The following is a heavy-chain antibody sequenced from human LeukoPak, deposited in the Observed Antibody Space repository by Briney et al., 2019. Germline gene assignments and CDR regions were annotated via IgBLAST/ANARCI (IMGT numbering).Heavy chain of an antibody. CDR2: IIPTLGIA. CDR3: ARAVPAAINWFDP. V-gene: IGHV1-69*02. J-gene: IGHJ5*02. CDR1: GGTFSSYT. Sequence: SVKVSCKASGGTFSSYTISWVRQAPGQGLEWMGRIIPTLGIANYAQKFQGRVTITADKSTSTAYMELSSLRSEDMAVYYCARAVPAAINWFDPWGQGTLVTVSS. D-gene: IGHD2-2*01.